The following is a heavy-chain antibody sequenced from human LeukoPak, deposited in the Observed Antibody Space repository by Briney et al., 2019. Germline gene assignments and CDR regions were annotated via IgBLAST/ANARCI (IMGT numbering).Heavy chain of an antibody. V-gene: IGHV3-7*01. J-gene: IGHJ4*02. CDR2: IKEDGSEK. Sequence: GGSLRLSCAASGFTFSIYWMSWVRQAPGKGLEWVANIKEDGSEKNSVDSVKGRFTISRDNAKNSLYLQMNSLRAEDTAVYYCARDTLLDYWGQGTLVTVSS. CDR3: ARDTLLDY. CDR1: GFTFSIYW.